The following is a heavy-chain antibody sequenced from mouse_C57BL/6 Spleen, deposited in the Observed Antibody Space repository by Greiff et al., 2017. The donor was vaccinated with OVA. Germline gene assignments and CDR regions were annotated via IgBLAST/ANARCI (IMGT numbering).Heavy chain of an antibody. CDR1: GYSITSGYY. V-gene: IGHV3-6*01. CDR3: ARGGSSYDWFAY. CDR2: ISYDGSN. D-gene: IGHD1-1*01. J-gene: IGHJ3*01. Sequence: EVKLMESGPGLVKPSQSLSLTCSVTGYSITSGYYWNWIRQFPGNKLEWMGYISYDGSNNYNPSLKNRISITRDTSKNQFFLKLNSVTTEDTATYYCARGGSSYDWFAYWGQGTLVTVSA.